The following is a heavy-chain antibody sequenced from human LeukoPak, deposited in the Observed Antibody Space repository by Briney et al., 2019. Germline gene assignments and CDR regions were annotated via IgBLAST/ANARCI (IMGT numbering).Heavy chain of an antibody. CDR3: ARVDTDNWNYGDYFDY. CDR1: GFTVSSNS. CDR2: IYSDNT. D-gene: IGHD1-7*01. Sequence: GGSLRLSCTVSGFTVSSNSMSWVRQAPGKGLEWVSFIYSDNTHYSDSVKGRFTISRDNSKNTLYLQMNSLRAEDTAVYYCARVDTDNWNYGDYFDYWGQGTLVTVSS. J-gene: IGHJ4*02. V-gene: IGHV3-53*01.